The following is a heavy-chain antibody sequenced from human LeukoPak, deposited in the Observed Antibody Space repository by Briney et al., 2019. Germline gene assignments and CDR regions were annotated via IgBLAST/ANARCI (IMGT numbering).Heavy chain of an antibody. CDR3: IRSSGWPDY. Sequence: GGSLRLSCAASGFTPSNHWMHWVRQAPGKGLLWVSRITSDSDGSSTVYADSARGRFTISRDNAKNTLYLQMNSLRAEDTAVYYCIRSSGWPDYWGQGTLVTVSS. V-gene: IGHV3-74*01. D-gene: IGHD6-19*01. J-gene: IGHJ4*02. CDR1: GFTPSNHW. CDR2: ITSDSDGSST.